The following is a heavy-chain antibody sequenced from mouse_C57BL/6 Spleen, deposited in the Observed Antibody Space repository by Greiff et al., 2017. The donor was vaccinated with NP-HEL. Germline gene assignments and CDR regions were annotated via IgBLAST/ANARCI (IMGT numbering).Heavy chain of an antibody. V-gene: IGHV1-59*01. CDR1: GYTFTSYW. Sequence: QVQLQQPGAELVRPGTSVKLSCKASGYTFTSYWMHWVKQRPGQGLEWIGVIDPSDSYTNYNQKFKGKATLTVDTSSSTAYMQLSSLTAEDSAVYYCARGHYSNSRYDYWGQGTSVTVSS. CDR3: ARGHYSNSRYDY. CDR2: IDPSDSYT. J-gene: IGHJ4*01. D-gene: IGHD2-5*01.